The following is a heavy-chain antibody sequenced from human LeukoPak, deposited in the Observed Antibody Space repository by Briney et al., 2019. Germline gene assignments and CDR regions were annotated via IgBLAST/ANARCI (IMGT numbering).Heavy chain of an antibody. CDR3: ARSRQASGLFNS. V-gene: IGHV4-34*10. Sequence: SETLSLTCAVYGGSFSGYYWSWIRQPPGKGLEWIGEINHSGSTNYNPSLKSRFTLSVDRPKNQFFLNVTSLTAADTAVYYCARSRQASGLFNSWGQGTLVVVSS. J-gene: IGHJ5*01. CDR2: INHSGST. CDR1: GGSFSGYY. D-gene: IGHD3-10*01.